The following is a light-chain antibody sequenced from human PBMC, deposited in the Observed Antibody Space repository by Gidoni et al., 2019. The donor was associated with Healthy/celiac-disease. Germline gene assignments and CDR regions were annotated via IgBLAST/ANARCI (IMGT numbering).Light chain of an antibody. CDR2: GAS. Sequence: EIVMPQSPATLSLSPGERATLSCRASQSVSSNLPWYQQKPGQAPRLLIYGASTRATGIPARFSGSGSGTEFTLTISSLQYEDFAVYYCQQYNNWPLTFGGGTKVEIK. CDR1: QSVSSN. J-gene: IGKJ4*01. CDR3: QQYNNWPLT. V-gene: IGKV3-15*01.